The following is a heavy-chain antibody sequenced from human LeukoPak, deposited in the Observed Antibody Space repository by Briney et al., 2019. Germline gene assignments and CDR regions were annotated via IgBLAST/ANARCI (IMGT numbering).Heavy chain of an antibody. CDR3: ASEGILTGYFTNYYYYYMDV. Sequence: ASVKVSCTASGGTFSSYAISWVRQAPGQGLEWMGGIIPIFGTANYAQKFQGRVTITADESTSTAYMELSSLRSEDTAVYYCASEGILTGYFTNYYYYYMDVWGKGTTVTISS. CDR2: IIPIFGTA. V-gene: IGHV1-69*13. CDR1: GGTFSSYA. D-gene: IGHD3-9*01. J-gene: IGHJ6*03.